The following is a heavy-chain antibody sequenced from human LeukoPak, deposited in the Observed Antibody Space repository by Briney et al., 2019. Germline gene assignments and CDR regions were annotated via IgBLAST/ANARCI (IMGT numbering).Heavy chain of an antibody. CDR2: IYSTGNT. Sequence: PSETLSLTCTVSGGSISGYYWSWIRQPAGKGLEWIGRIYSTGNTNYNPSLRSRVTMSVGRSNNQFSLNLDSVTAADTAVYYCARGGGASGYYDFDYWGQGTLVTVSS. CDR1: GGSISGYY. J-gene: IGHJ4*02. CDR3: ARGGGASGYYDFDY. V-gene: IGHV4-4*07. D-gene: IGHD3-22*01.